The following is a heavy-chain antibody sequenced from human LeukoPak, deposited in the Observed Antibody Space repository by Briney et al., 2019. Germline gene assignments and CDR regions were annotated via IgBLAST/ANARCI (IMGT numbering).Heavy chain of an antibody. V-gene: IGHV2-70*11. CDR2: IDWDDDK. Sequence: TLSLTCAVYGGSFSSYYWSWIRQPPGKALEWLARIDWDDDKYYSTSLKTRLTISKDTSKNQVVLTMTNMDPVDTATYYCARDCIKPLRDWGQGTLVTVSS. CDR1: GGSFSSYY. D-gene: IGHD2-21*02. CDR3: ARDCIKPLRD. J-gene: IGHJ4*02.